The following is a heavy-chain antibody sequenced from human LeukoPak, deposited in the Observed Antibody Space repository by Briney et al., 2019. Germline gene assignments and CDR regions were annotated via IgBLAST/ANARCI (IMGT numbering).Heavy chain of an antibody. CDR3: AKGRLFMQHYSYAMDV. CDR1: GFRFDEYA. D-gene: IGHD3-16*01. V-gene: IGHV3-9*01. CDR2: ISWNGTII. Sequence: GGSLRLSCEASGFRFDEYAVHWVRQGPGKGLEWVAGISWNGTIIGYADSVMGRFTISRDNAKNTLYLQMNSLRTDDTASYYCAKGRLFMQHYSYAMDVWGHGTTVTVSS. J-gene: IGHJ6*02.